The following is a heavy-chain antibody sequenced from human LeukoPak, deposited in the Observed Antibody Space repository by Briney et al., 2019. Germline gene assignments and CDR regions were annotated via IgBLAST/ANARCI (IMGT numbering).Heavy chain of an antibody. CDR3: AKTDKGYYDRSGWTW. D-gene: IGHD3-22*01. V-gene: IGHV3-30*02. Sequence: GGSLRLSCAASGFTFSSYGMHWVRQAPGKGLEWVAFIRYDGSNKYYADSVKGRFTISRDNSKNTLYLQMNSLRAEDTAVYYCAKTDKGYYDRSGWTWWGQGTLVTVSP. CDR2: IRYDGSNK. J-gene: IGHJ4*02. CDR1: GFTFSSYG.